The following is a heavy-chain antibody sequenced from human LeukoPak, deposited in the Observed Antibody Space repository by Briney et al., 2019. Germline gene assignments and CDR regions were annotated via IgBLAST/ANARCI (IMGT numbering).Heavy chain of an antibody. D-gene: IGHD2-21*01. CDR1: GGSISNYY. V-gene: IGHV4-4*07. CDR3: ARDRAVVNAFRSVFDL. J-gene: IGHJ3*01. Sequence: SETLSLTCTVSGGSISNYYWTWIRQPAGKGLEWIGRISTSGSSHYNPSLKSRVSMSVDTPKNQFSLKLSSVTAADTAVYYCARDRAVVNAFRSVFDLWGHGTMVTVSS. CDR2: ISTSGSS.